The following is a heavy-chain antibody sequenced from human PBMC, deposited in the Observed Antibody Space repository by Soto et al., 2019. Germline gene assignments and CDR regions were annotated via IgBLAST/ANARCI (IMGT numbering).Heavy chain of an antibody. Sequence: SGPTLGNPTQTLTLTCTFSGFSLSTSGMCVSWIRQPPGKALEWLALIDWDDDKYYSTSLKTRLTISKDTSKNQVVLTMTNMDPVDTATYYCARYYYDSSGYRSFDYWGQGTLVTAPQ. J-gene: IGHJ4*02. V-gene: IGHV2-70*01. CDR2: IDWDDDK. CDR1: GFSLSTSGMC. D-gene: IGHD3-22*01. CDR3: ARYYYDSSGYRSFDY.